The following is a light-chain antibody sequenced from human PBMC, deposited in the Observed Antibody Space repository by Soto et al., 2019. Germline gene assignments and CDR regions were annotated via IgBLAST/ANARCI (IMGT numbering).Light chain of an antibody. CDR1: QSIGSW. CDR3: HQYNSYSG. V-gene: IGKV1-5*03. J-gene: IGKJ4*01. CDR2: RAS. Sequence: DIQMTQSPSTLSASVGDRVTITCRASQSIGSWLAWYQQKPGKAPKLLIFRASTLESGVPSRFSGSGSGTEFTLPISSLQPDDFSTYSCHQYNSYSGFGGGTKVEI.